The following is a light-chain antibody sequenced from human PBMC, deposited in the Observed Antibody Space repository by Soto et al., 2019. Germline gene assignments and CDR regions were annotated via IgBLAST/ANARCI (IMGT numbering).Light chain of an antibody. Sequence: QSVLTQPPSVSGAPGQRVTISCTGSGSNIGAGYDVHWYQQLPGTAPKLLIYGNNNRPSGIPDRFSGSKSGTSASLAITGLQAGDAADYYCQSYDSGLRALYVFGIGTKLTVL. CDR2: GNN. V-gene: IGLV1-40*01. CDR3: QSYDSGLRALYV. J-gene: IGLJ1*01. CDR1: GSNIGAGYD.